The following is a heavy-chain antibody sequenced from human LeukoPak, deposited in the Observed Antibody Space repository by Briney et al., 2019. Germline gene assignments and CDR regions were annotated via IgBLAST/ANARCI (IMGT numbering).Heavy chain of an antibody. CDR3: AKGGSSAYYYATPIDY. J-gene: IGHJ4*02. Sequence: PGGSLRLSCAASGFTFSSYARSWVRQAPGKGLEWVSAISGSGSSSYYADSVKGRFTISTDNSKNTLYLQMNSLRAEDTAVYYCAKGGSSAYYYATPIDYWGQGTLVTVSS. D-gene: IGHD3-22*01. CDR2: ISGSGSSS. V-gene: IGHV3-23*01. CDR1: GFTFSSYA.